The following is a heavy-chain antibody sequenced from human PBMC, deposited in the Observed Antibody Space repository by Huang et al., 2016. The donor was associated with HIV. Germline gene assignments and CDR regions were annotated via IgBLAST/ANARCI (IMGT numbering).Heavy chain of an antibody. CDR1: GYTFINFY. D-gene: IGHD4-4*01. V-gene: IGHV1-46*04. Sequence: EHLVQSGAEVKRPGASVNISCQASGYTFINFYIHWVRQAHGQGLGWVGIIDPSGEITSHAQKLRGRVTMTRDTSTNTLYLGLRSLTSEDSAIYYCARDVRWLQSHYYGMDVWGHGTTVTV. J-gene: IGHJ6*02. CDR3: ARDVRWLQSHYYGMDV. CDR2: IDPSGEIT.